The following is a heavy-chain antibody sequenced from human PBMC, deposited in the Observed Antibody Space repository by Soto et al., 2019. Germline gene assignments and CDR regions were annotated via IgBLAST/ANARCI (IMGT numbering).Heavy chain of an antibody. CDR2: GLRHEFV. V-gene: IGHV4-59*11. Sequence: SETLSLTCTVSGGSISDLYLSWTRQLPGKGLEWIGYGLRHEFVGTNPSLTNRVTISVDMSKRQFSPRLNSVTAADTAVYYCVAGPDHAKSAYWGQGTLVTVSS. CDR1: GGSISDLY. J-gene: IGHJ4*01. CDR3: VAGPDHAKSAY.